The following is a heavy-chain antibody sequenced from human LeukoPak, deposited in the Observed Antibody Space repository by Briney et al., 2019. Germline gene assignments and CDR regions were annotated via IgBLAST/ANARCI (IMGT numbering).Heavy chain of an antibody. V-gene: IGHV4-4*07. CDR2: IYTSGST. Sequence: PSETLSLTCTVSGGSISSYYWSWIRQPAGKGLEWIGRIYTSGSTNYNPSLKSRVTMSVDTSKNQFSLKLSSVTAADTAVYYCARDFYLYDYGDPLGCWGQGTLVTVSS. D-gene: IGHD4-17*01. J-gene: IGHJ4*02. CDR3: ARDFYLYDYGDPLGC. CDR1: GGSISSYY.